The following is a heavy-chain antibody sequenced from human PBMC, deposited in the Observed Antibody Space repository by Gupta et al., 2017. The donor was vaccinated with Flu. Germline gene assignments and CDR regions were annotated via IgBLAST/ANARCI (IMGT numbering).Heavy chain of an antibody. V-gene: IGHV3-23*01. J-gene: IGHJ6*02. D-gene: IGHD4-17*01. CDR1: GFTFSSYA. CDR3: AKTDYGDPRDYYYGMDV. Sequence: EVQLLESGGGLVQPGGSLRLSCAASGFTFSSYAMSWVRQAPGKGLEWVSAISGSGGSTYYADSVKGRFTISRDNSKNTLYLQMNSLRAEDTAVYYCAKTDYGDPRDYYYGMDVWGQGTTVTVSS. CDR2: ISGSGGST.